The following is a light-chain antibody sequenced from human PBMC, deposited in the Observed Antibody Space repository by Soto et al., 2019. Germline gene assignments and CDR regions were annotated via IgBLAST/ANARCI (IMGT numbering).Light chain of an antibody. CDR2: WAS. Sequence: EIVMTQSPDSLAESLGERATINCKSSQSVLYSSSNKDYLAWYQQKPGQPPKLLFYWASTRESGVPDRFSGSGSGTDFNFTISSLQAEDVAMYYCQQYYNTPLTFGGGTKVEIK. CDR3: QQYYNTPLT. CDR1: QSVLYSSSNKDY. V-gene: IGKV4-1*01. J-gene: IGKJ4*01.